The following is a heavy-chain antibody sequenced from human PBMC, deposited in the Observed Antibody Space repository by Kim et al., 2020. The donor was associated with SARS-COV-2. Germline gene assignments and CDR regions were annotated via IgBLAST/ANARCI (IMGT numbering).Heavy chain of an antibody. D-gene: IGHD3-3*01. CDR3: AREPWVSTIFGVVIRKPNYYGMDV. V-gene: IGHV7-4-1*02. CDR1: GYTFTSYA. J-gene: IGHJ6*02. CDR2: INTNTGNP. Sequence: ASVKVSCKASGYTFTSYAMNWVRQAPGQGLEWMGWINTNTGNPTYAQGFTGRFVFSLDTSVSTAYLQISSLKAEDTAVYYCAREPWVSTIFGVVIRKPNYYGMDVWGQGTTVTVSS.